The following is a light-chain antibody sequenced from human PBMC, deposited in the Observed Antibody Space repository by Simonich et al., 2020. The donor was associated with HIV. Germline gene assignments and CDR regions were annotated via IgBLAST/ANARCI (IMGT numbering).Light chain of an antibody. Sequence: IVLTQSPATLSVSPGERATPSCRARQSVSSNLTWYQQKPGQAPRLPTSGASTRATGIPARFSGSGSGTEFTLTISSLQSEDFAVYYCQQYNNWPPPITFGQGTRLEIK. CDR3: QQYNNWPPPIT. CDR1: QSVSSN. J-gene: IGKJ5*01. V-gene: IGKV3-15*01. CDR2: GAS.